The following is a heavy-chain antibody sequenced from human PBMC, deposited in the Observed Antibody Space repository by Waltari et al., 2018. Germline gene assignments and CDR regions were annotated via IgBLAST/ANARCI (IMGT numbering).Heavy chain of an antibody. CDR2: IIPIFGTA. CDR3: ARGYCSGGSCYSGGGDYFDY. CDR1: GGTFSSYA. Sequence: QVQLVQSGAEVKKPGSSVKVSCTASGGTFSSYAISWVRQAPGHGLEWMGGIIPIFGTANYAQKFQGRVTITADESTSTAYMELSSLRSEDTAVYYCARGYCSGGSCYSGGGDYFDYWGQGTLVTVSS. D-gene: IGHD2-15*01. J-gene: IGHJ4*02. V-gene: IGHV1-69*13.